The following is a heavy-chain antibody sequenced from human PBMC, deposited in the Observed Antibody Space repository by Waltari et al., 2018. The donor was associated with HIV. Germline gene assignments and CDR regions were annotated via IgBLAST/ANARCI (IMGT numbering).Heavy chain of an antibody. D-gene: IGHD3-10*01. Sequence: QVRLQETGPGLLKPAETLSLNCQVSGASISGSNFYWGLIRQSPGKTLGWLGGLHFSGDNLHNPALKRRVNNSVDTSGNPVPLTVESVTAADTALYFCVRMGSGIFFPTRIDFWGQGALVIVSS. CDR1: GASISGSNFY. CDR3: VRMGSGIFFPTRIDF. V-gene: IGHV4-39*01. J-gene: IGHJ4*02. CDR2: LHFSGDN.